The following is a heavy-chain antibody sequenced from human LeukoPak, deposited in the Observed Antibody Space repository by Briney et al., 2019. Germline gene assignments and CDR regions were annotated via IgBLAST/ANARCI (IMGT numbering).Heavy chain of an antibody. CDR1: GGSIRSSYYY. Sequence: ETLSLTCTVSGGSIRSSYYYWGWIRQAPGKGLEWVSSISSSSSYIYYADSVKGRFTISRDNAKNSLYLQMNSLRAEDTAVYYCARDRGIPAARGVWFDPWGQGTLVTVSS. CDR2: ISSSSSYI. D-gene: IGHD2-2*01. CDR3: ARDRGIPAARGVWFDP. V-gene: IGHV3-21*01. J-gene: IGHJ5*02.